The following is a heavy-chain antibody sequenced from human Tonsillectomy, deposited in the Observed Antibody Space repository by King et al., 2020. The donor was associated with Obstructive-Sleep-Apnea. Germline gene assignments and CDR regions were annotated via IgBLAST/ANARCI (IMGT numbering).Heavy chain of an antibody. CDR3: ARDSVEAVGTGAFDF. V-gene: IGHV3-21*01. D-gene: IGHD6-13*01. J-gene: IGHJ3*01. Sequence: VQLVESGGGLVKPGGSLRLSCAASGFSLGSLRMNWVRQAPGKGLEWVSSISSSSHYIDYADSVKGRFTIPRDNAKNSLYLQMDSLGTEDTAVYYCARDSVEAVGTGAFDFWGQGTMLSVSS. CDR2: ISSSSHYI. CDR1: GFSLGSLR.